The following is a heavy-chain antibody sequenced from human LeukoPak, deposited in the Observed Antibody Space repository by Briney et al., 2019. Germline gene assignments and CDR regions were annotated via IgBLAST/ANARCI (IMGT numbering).Heavy chain of an antibody. CDR2: ISGSGGST. CDR3: ATKVIGSYYFDY. CDR1: GFTSSNAW. J-gene: IGHJ4*02. V-gene: IGHV3-23*01. Sequence: PGGSLRLSCAVSGFTSSNAWMSWVRQAPGKGLEWVSAISGSGGSTYYADSVKGRFTISRDNSKNTLYLQMNSLRAEDTAVYYCATKVIGSYYFDYWGQGTLVTVSS. D-gene: IGHD2-21*01.